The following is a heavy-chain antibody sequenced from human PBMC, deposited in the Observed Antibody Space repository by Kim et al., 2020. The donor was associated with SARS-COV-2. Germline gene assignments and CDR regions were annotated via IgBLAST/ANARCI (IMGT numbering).Heavy chain of an antibody. D-gene: IGHD4-17*01. CDR1: GGSFSGYY. J-gene: IGHJ6*02. Sequence: SETLSLTCAVYGGSFSGYYWSWIRQPPGKGLEWIGEINHSGSTNYNPSLKSRVTISVDTSKNQFSLKLSSVTAADTAVYYCARGNPASTLDYGDLYYYYYYGMDVWGQGTTITVSS. CDR2: INHSGST. CDR3: ARGNPASTLDYGDLYYYYYYGMDV. V-gene: IGHV4-34*01.